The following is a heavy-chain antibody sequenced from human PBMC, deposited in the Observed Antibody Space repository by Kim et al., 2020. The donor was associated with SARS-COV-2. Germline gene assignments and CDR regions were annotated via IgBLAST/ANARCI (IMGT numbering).Heavy chain of an antibody. J-gene: IGHJ4*02. D-gene: IGHD3-10*01. CDR2: IYPGDSDT. V-gene: IGHV5-51*01. CDR1: GYSFTTYW. CDR3: ARAPGRSGGYFDY. Sequence: GESLKISCKGSGYSFTTYWIAWVRQMPGKGLEWMGIIYPGDSDTTYSQSFQGQVTISADKSISTAYQQWRSLTASDTAIYYCARAPGRSGGYFDYWGRGTLVTVSS.